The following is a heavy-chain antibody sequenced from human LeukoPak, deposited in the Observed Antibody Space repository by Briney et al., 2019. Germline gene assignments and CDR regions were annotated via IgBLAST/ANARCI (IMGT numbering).Heavy chain of an antibody. CDR2: IYYSGST. Sequence: SETLSLTCTVSGDSISSSSYYWVWLRQPPGKGLEGIGSIYYSGSTYYSPSLKSRVTISVATSKNQCSLKVSAVTAADTAKYYCATDKGPYSGSWYPNWFDPWGQGPLVTVSS. CDR1: GDSISSSSYY. CDR3: ATDKGPYSGSWYPNWFDP. D-gene: IGHD6-13*01. V-gene: IGHV4-39*07. J-gene: IGHJ5*02.